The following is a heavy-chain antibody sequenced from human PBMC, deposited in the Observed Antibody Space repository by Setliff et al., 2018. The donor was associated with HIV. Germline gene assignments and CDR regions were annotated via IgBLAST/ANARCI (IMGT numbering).Heavy chain of an antibody. D-gene: IGHD4-17*01. CDR3: ARHCRIYGDHAYDAFDI. V-gene: IGHV5-51*01. CDR2: IYPGYSDT. Sequence: GESLKISCKGSGYSFTSYWIGWVRQMPGKGLEWMGIIYPGYSDTRYSPSFQGQVTISVDKSISAAYLQWSSLKASDTAMYYCARHCRIYGDHAYDAFDIWGQGTMVTVSS. J-gene: IGHJ3*02. CDR1: GYSFTSYW.